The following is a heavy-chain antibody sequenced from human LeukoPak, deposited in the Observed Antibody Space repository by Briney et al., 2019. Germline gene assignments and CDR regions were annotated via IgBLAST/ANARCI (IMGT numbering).Heavy chain of an antibody. CDR3: AKWDENFYYMDV. D-gene: IGHD1-26*01. V-gene: IGHV3-23*01. Sequence: GGSLGLSCAASRFTFNRYSISWVRQALGKGLQWVSSISSSGGGTHYASSVRGRFTISRDNSKDTVFLKMNGLRVEDTAIYYCAKWDENFYYMDVWGQGTTVTVSS. CDR2: ISSSGGGT. J-gene: IGHJ6*03. CDR1: RFTFNRYS.